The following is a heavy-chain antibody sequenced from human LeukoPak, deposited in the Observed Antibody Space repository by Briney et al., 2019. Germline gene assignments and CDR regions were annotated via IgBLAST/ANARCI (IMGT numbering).Heavy chain of an antibody. D-gene: IGHD4-17*01. J-gene: IGHJ4*02. CDR2: IYYSGNA. V-gene: IGHV4-39*07. CDR3: ATAAAQSLTTVKHSHYFDY. Sequence: SETLSLTCTVSGGSISSSNYYWGWIRQPPGKGLEWIGNIYYSGNAYYNPSLKSRVTISVDTSKNQFSLKLSSVTAADTAVYYCATAAAQSLTTVKHSHYFDYWGQGTLVTVSS. CDR1: GGSISSSNYY.